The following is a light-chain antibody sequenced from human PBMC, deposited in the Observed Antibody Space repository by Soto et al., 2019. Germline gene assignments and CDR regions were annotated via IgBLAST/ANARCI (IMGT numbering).Light chain of an antibody. CDR1: SSDVGSYDL. J-gene: IGLJ2*01. CDR2: EVS. V-gene: IGLV2-23*02. Sequence: QSALTQPASVSGSPGQSITISCTGTSSDVGSYDLVSWYQHHPGKAPKLMIYEVSRRPSGVSHRFSGSKSGNTASLTISGLQAEDEADYYCCSYADSCTFLFGGGTKLTVL. CDR3: CSYADSCTFL.